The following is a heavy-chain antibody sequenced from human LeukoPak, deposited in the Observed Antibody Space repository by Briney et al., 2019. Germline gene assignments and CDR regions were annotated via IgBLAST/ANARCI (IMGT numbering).Heavy chain of an antibody. J-gene: IGHJ4*02. V-gene: IGHV4-39*07. D-gene: IGHD2-15*01. CDR1: GGSISSSSYY. CDR3: ASSRSRRTFSGGLDY. Sequence: KSSETLSLTCTVSGGSISSSSYYWGWIRQPPGKGLEWIGSIYYSGSTNYNPSLKSRVTISVDTSKNQFSLKLSSVTAADTAVYYCASSRSRRTFSGGLDYWGQGTLVTVSS. CDR2: IYYSGST.